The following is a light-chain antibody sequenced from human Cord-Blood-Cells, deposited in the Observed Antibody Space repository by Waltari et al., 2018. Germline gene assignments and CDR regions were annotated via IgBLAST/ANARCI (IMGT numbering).Light chain of an antibody. J-gene: IGLJ2*01. CDR1: SSDVGGYNY. V-gene: IGLV2-14*01. CDR3: SSYTSSSTVV. CDR2: DVS. Sequence: QSALPQPASVSGSPGQSITISCTGTSSDVGGYNYVSWYQSHPCKAPKLMIYDVSNRPSGVSNRFSGSQSRHTASLTISGLQAEDEADYYCSSYTSSSTVVFGGGPKRTVL.